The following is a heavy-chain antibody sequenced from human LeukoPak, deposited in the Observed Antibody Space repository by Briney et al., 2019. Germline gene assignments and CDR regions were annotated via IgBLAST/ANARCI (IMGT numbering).Heavy chain of an antibody. Sequence: GGSLRLSCAASGFTFSSYAMHWVRQAPGKGLEWVAVISYDGSNKYYADSVKRRFTISRDNSKNTLYLQMNSLRVEDTAVYYCAREVRGFDYWGQGTLVTVSS. V-gene: IGHV3-30-3*01. CDR1: GFTFSSYA. CDR2: ISYDGSNK. D-gene: IGHD3-10*01. CDR3: AREVRGFDY. J-gene: IGHJ4*02.